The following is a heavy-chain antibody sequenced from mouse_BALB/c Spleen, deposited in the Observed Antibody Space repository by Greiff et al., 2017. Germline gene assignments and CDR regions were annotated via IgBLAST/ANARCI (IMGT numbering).Heavy chain of an antibody. D-gene: IGHD1-1*01. CDR1: GFTFSDFY. J-gene: IGHJ4*01. CDR2: SRNKANDYTT. V-gene: IGHV7-1*02. Sequence: EVHLVESGGGLVQPGGSLRLSCATSGFTFSDFYMEWVRQPPGKRLEWIAASRNKANDYTTEYSASVKGRFIVSRDTSQSILYLQMNALRAEDTAIYYCARDLYYGSSYDYYAMDYWGQGTSVTVSS. CDR3: ARDLYYGSSYDYYAMDY.